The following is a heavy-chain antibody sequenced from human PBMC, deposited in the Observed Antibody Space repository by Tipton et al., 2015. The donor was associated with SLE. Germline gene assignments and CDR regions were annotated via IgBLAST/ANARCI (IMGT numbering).Heavy chain of an antibody. V-gene: IGHV4-59*11. CDR1: GGSISSHY. CDR2: IFYSGST. J-gene: IGHJ6*02. D-gene: IGHD2-8*01. CDR3: ARVMRYYYYYGMDI. Sequence: TLSLTCTVSGGSISSHYWSWIRQPPGKGLEWIGYIFYSGSTNYNPSLKSRVTISVDTSKNQFSLNLSSVTAADTAVYYCARVMRYYYYYGMDIWGQGTTVTVSS.